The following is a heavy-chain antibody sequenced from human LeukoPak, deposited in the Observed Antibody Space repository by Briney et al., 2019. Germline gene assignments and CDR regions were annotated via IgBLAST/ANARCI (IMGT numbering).Heavy chain of an antibody. V-gene: IGHV3-30*18. CDR3: ANIAVAVGRYFDY. CDR2: ISYDGSNK. J-gene: IGHJ4*02. CDR1: GFTFSSYW. D-gene: IGHD6-19*01. Sequence: GGSLRLSCAASGFTFSSYWMSWVRKAPGKGLEWVAVISYDGSNKYYADSVKGRFTISRDNSKNTLYLQMNSLRAEDTAVYYCANIAVAVGRYFDYWGQGTLVTVSS.